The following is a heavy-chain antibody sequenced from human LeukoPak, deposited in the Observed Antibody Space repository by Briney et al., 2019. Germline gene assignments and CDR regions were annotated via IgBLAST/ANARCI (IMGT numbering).Heavy chain of an antibody. V-gene: IGHV4-61*02. CDR1: GGSISSGSYY. CDR3: ARRMDIVVVPAAIGDNWFDP. D-gene: IGHD2-2*03. Sequence: SETLSLTCTVSGGSISSGSYYWSWIRQPAGKGLEWIGRIYTSGSTNYNPSLKSRVTISVDTSKKQFSLKLSSVTAADTAVYYCARRMDIVVVPAAIGDNWFDPWGQGTLVTVSS. CDR2: IYTSGST. J-gene: IGHJ5*02.